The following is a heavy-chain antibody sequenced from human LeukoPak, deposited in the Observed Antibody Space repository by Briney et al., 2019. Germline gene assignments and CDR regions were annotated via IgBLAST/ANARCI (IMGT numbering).Heavy chain of an antibody. CDR3: ARWTIFGVVAYYFDY. CDR1: GYTFTSYA. D-gene: IGHD3-3*01. J-gene: IGHJ4*02. Sequence: ASVKVSCKASGYTFTSYAMHWVRQAPGQRLEWMGWINAGNGNTKYSQKFQGRVTIARDTSASTAYMELRSLRSDDTAVYYCARWTIFGVVAYYFDYWGQGTLVTVSS. V-gene: IGHV1-3*01. CDR2: INAGNGNT.